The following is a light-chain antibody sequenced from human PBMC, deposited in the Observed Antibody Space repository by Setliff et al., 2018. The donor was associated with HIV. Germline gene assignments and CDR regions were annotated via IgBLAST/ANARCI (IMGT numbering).Light chain of an antibody. J-gene: IGLJ2*01. V-gene: IGLV7-46*01. CDR1: TGAVTSNHY. CDR3: LLSYTSSLWL. Sequence: QAVVTQEPSVTVSPGGTVTLTCGSNTGAVTSNHYPYWFQQKPGQAPRTLIYDTTNKQSWTPARFPGSLLGGKAALTLSGAQPEDEAEYYCLLSYTSSLWLFGGGTKFTV. CDR2: DTT.